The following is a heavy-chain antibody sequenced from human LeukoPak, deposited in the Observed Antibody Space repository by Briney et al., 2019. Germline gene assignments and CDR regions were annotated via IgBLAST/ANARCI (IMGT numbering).Heavy chain of an antibody. V-gene: IGHV3-7*01. Sequence: GGSLRLSCAASGFTFSRFRMSWVRQPPGKGLEWVANINQDGSEIYYVDSVKGRFTVSTDNAKNSLYLQMNSLRAEDTAVYYCAKDLNTLIRITIFGVGKGAFDIWGQGTMVTVSS. CDR3: AKDLNTLIRITIFGVGKGAFDI. J-gene: IGHJ3*02. CDR1: GFTFSRFR. CDR2: INQDGSEI. D-gene: IGHD3-3*01.